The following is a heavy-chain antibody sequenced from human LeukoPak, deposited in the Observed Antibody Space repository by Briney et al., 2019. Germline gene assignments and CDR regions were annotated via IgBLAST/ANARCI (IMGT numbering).Heavy chain of an antibody. CDR2: IKQDGSDT. J-gene: IGHJ4*02. CDR3: AKGEYYYDSSGYYNEFDY. V-gene: IGHV3-7*03. CDR1: GFTFSSYW. D-gene: IGHD3-22*01. Sequence: PGGSLRLSCAVSGFTFSSYWMTWVRQAPGKGLEWVANIKQDGSDTYSVDSVKGRFTISRDNSKNTLYLQMNSLRAEDTAVYYCAKGEYYYDSSGYYNEFDYWGQGTLVTVSS.